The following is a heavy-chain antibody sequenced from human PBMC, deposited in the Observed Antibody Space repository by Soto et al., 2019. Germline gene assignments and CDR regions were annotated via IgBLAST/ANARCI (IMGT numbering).Heavy chain of an antibody. CDR2: INPNSGGT. J-gene: IGHJ5*02. D-gene: IGHD2-15*01. CDR3: ARGVGCSGGSCYLFNWFDP. Sequence: ASVKVSCKASGYTFTSYGISWVRQAPGQGLEWMGWINPNSGGTNYAQKFQGWVTMTRDTSISTAYMELSRLRSDDTAVYYCARGVGCSGGSCYLFNWFDPWGQGTLVTVS. CDR1: GYTFTSYG. V-gene: IGHV1-2*04.